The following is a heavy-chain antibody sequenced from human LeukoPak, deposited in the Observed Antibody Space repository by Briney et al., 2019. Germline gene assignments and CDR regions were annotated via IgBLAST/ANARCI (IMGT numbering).Heavy chain of an antibody. CDR1: GFTFSSYS. V-gene: IGHV3-48*01. CDR2: ISSSSTI. J-gene: IGHJ6*02. CDR3: AKGANGYYYYGMDV. Sequence: GGSLRLSCAASGFTFSSYSMNWVRQAPGKGLEWVSYISSSSTIYYADSVKGRFTISRDNSKNTLYLQMNSLRAEDTAVYYCAKGANGYYYYGMDVWGQGTTVTVSS.